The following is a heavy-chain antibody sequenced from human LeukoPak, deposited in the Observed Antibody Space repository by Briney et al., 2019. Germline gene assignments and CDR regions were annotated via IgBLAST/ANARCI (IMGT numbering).Heavy chain of an antibody. V-gene: IGHV3-23*01. CDR2: ISGSGGST. J-gene: IGHJ4*02. CDR3: AKDRVGYYDSFQFYDY. Sequence: GGSLRLSCAASGFTFSSYAMSWVPQAPGKGLEWVSAISGSGGSTYYADSVKGRFTISRDNSKNTLYLQMNSLRAEDTAVYYCAKDRVGYYDSFQFYDYWGQGTLVTVSS. CDR1: GFTFSSYA. D-gene: IGHD3-22*01.